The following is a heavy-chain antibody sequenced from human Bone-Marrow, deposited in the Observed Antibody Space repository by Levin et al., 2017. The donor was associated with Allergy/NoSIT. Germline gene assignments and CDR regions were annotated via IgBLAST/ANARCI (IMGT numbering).Heavy chain of an antibody. D-gene: IGHD4-17*01. J-gene: IGHJ5*02. V-gene: IGHV3-30*18. Sequence: PGESLKISCAASGFTFSSYGMHWVRQAPGKGLEWVAVISYDGSNKYYADSVKGRFTISRDNSKNTLYLQMNSLRAEDTAVYYCAKGTTVTTSWGQGTLVTVSS. CDR1: GFTFSSYG. CDR3: AKGTTVTTS. CDR2: ISYDGSNK.